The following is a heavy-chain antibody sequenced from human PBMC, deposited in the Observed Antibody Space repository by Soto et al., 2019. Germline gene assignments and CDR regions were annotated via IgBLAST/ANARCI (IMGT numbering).Heavy chain of an antibody. CDR2: ITSSGSTI. J-gene: IGHJ2*01. CDR3: AREFFFSFQAEDAIRGYFPVSAFLLNRFSDL. D-gene: IGHD3-22*01. V-gene: IGHV3-11*01. Sequence: KGLEWDSYITSSGSTIYYADSVKGRFTISRDNAKNSLYLEMNSLRAEDTAMYYCAREFFFSFQAEDAIRGYFPVSAFLLNRFSDL.